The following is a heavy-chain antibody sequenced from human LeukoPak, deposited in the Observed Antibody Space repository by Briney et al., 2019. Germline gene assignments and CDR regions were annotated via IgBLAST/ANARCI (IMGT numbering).Heavy chain of an antibody. J-gene: IGHJ6*02. Sequence: GGSLRLSCAASGFTFSSYAMSWVRQAPGKGLEWVSYISSSSSTIYYADSVKGRFTISRDNAKNSLYLQMNSLRAEDTAVYYCARGQFPYDFWSGYFDVWGQGTTVTVSS. V-gene: IGHV3-48*01. CDR1: GFTFSSYA. D-gene: IGHD3-3*01. CDR2: ISSSSSTI. CDR3: ARGQFPYDFWSGYFDV.